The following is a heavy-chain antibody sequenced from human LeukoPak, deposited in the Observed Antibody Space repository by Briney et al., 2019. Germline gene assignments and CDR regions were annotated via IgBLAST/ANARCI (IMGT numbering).Heavy chain of an antibody. V-gene: IGHV4-4*07. CDR2: IYTSGST. J-gene: IGHJ4*02. D-gene: IGHD3-22*01. CDR3: ATPLHYYDSSGYTN. CDR1: GVSISSYY. Sequence: NASETLSLTCTVSGVSISSYYWSWIRQPAGKGLEWIGRIYTSGSTNYNPSLKSRVTMSVDTSKNQFSLKLSSVTAADTAVYYCATPLHYYDSSGYTNWGQGTLVTVSS.